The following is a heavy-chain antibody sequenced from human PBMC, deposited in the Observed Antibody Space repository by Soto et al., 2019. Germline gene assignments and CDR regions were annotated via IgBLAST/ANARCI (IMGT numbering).Heavy chain of an antibody. CDR3: VSYNLYYYYGMDV. V-gene: IGHV3-48*02. CDR2: ISSSSSTI. D-gene: IGHD1-1*01. J-gene: IGHJ6*02. Sequence: GGSLRLSCAASGFTFSSYSMNWVRQAPGKGLEWVSYISSSSSTIYYADSVKGRFTISRDNAKNSLYLQMNSLRDEDTAVYYCVSYNLYYYYGMDVWGQGTTVTVYS. CDR1: GFTFSSYS.